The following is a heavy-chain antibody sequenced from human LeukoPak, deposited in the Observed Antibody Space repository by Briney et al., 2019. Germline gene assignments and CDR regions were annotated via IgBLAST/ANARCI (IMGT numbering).Heavy chain of an antibody. J-gene: IGHJ4*02. CDR2: VYNSGST. CDR1: GGSISGYY. V-gene: IGHV4-59*01. D-gene: IGHD2-15*01. Sequence: PSETLSLTCAVSGGSISGYYWSWIRQSPEKGLEWIGYVYNSGSTRYNPSLTSRVIITLDMSKNQFSLRLNSVTAADTAVYFCASHWYCGGGACYSVDYWGQGTLVTVSS. CDR3: ASHWYCGGGACYSVDY.